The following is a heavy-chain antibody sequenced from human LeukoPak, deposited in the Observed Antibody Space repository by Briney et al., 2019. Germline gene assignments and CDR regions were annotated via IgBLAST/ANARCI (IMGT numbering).Heavy chain of an antibody. CDR3: ARDYSGSYSAFDI. CDR2: IYYSGST. D-gene: IGHD1-26*01. Sequence: SETLSLTCTVSGGSISSYYWSWIRQPPGEGLEWIGYIYYSGSTNYNPSLKSRVTISVDTSKNQFSLKLSSVTAADTAVYYCARDYSGSYSAFDIWGQGTMVTVSS. CDR1: GGSISSYY. J-gene: IGHJ3*02. V-gene: IGHV4-59*01.